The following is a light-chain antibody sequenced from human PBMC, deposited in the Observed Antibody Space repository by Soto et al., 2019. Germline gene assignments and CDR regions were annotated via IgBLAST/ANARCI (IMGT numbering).Light chain of an antibody. Sequence: DIQMTQSPSTLSASVVDRVTITCRASQSISSWLAWYQQKPGKPPNLLIFDASSLESGVPSRFSGSGSGTEFTLTISSLQPDDFATYYCQQYKNYPWTFGQGTKVDIK. V-gene: IGKV1-5*01. J-gene: IGKJ1*01. CDR1: QSISSW. CDR3: QQYKNYPWT. CDR2: DAS.